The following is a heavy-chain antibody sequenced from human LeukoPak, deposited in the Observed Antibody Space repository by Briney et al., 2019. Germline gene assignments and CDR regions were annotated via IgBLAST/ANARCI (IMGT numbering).Heavy chain of an antibody. CDR1: GFNFRDAA. J-gene: IGHJ3*01. Sequence: GGSLRLSCAASGFNFRDAAMTWVRQAPGKGLERVSLISFSGDNSYYADSVKGRFTISRDNSKSTLSLQMNSLRVEDTAIYYCAKDIQLSTWGLGTMVTVSS. V-gene: IGHV3-23*01. CDR3: AKDIQLST. CDR2: ISFSGDNS. D-gene: IGHD5-24*01.